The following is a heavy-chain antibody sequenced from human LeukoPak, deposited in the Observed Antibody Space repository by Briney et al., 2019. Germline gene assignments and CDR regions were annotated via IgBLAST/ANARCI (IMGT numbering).Heavy chain of an antibody. CDR2: TYYRSKWYS. CDR1: GDSVSSNSAA. J-gene: IGHJ3*02. Sequence: SQTLSLTCAISGDSVSSNSAAWNWIRQSPSRGLEWLGRTYYRSKWYSDYAVSVKGRITVHPDTSKNQFSLQLNSVTPEDTAVYYCAGDAATGGTGYTHAFDIWGQGTMVTVSS. V-gene: IGHV6-1*01. CDR3: AGDAATGGTGYTHAFDI. D-gene: IGHD5-24*01.